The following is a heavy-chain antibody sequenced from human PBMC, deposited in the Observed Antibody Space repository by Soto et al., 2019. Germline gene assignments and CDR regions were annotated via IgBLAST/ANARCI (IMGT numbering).Heavy chain of an antibody. CDR1: GSSISSGDYY. Sequence: TSETLSLTSTVSGSSISSGDYYWSWIRQPPGKGLEWIGYIYYSGSTYYNPSLKSRVTISVDTSKNQFSLKLSSVTAADTAVYYCARFYSNYIFDYWGQGTLVTVSS. D-gene: IGHD4-4*01. J-gene: IGHJ4*02. CDR2: IYYSGST. CDR3: ARFYSNYIFDY. V-gene: IGHV4-30-4*01.